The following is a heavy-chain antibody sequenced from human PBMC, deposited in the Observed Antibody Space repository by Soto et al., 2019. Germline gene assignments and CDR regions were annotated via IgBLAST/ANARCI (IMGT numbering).Heavy chain of an antibody. CDR3: ARQGFDP. V-gene: IGHV4-39*01. J-gene: IGHJ5*02. Sequence: QLQLQESGPGLVKPSETLSLTCTVSGGSISSSSYYWGWIRQPPGKGLEWIGSIYYSGSTHYNPSLKRRVTISVDTSKSLFFLKLSSVTAADAAVYYCARQGFDPWGQGTLVTVSS. CDR1: GGSISSSSYY. CDR2: IYYSGST.